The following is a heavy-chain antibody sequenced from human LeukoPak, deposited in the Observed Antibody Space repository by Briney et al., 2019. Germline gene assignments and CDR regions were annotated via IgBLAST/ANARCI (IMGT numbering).Heavy chain of an antibody. Sequence: SETLSLTRTVSGGSISSYYWSWIRQPPGKGLEWIGYIYYSGSTNYNPSLKSRVTISVDTSKNQFSLKLSSVTAADTAVYYCARLQGSSFDYWGQGTLVTVSS. V-gene: IGHV4-59*01. CDR1: GGSISSYY. CDR2: IYYSGST. CDR3: ARLQGSSFDY. D-gene: IGHD1-26*01. J-gene: IGHJ4*02.